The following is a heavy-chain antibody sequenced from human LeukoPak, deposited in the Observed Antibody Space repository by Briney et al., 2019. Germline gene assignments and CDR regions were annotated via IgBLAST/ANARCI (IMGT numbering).Heavy chain of an antibody. Sequence: GGSLRLSCAASGFTFRKAWMSWVRQAPGKGLEWVGRIKRKTDDGTADYAAPVKGRFTISRVDSQNTLYLQMKSLKTADTGVYYCFAAVGTFDYWGQGTLVTVSS. V-gene: IGHV3-15*01. CDR1: GFTFRKAW. D-gene: IGHD6-13*01. J-gene: IGHJ4*02. CDR3: FAAVGTFDY. CDR2: IKRKTDDGTA.